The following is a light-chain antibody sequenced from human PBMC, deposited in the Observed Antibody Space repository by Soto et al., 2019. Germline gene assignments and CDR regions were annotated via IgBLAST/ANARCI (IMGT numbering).Light chain of an antibody. V-gene: IGLV1-40*01. CDR3: QSYDSSLSGSNV. J-gene: IGLJ1*01. CDR1: SSNIGAGYD. Sequence: QSALTQPPSVSGAPGQMVTMSCTGSSSNIGAGYDVHWYQQLPGTAPRLLIYGNSKRPSGVPDRFSGSRSGTSASLAITGLHAEDEADYYCQSYDSSLSGSNVFGTGTKLTVL. CDR2: GNS.